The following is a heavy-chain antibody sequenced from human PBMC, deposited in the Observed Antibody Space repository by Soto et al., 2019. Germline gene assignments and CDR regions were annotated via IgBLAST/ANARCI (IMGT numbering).Heavy chain of an antibody. CDR2: ISYDGSNK. CDR3: ARDRGKLGYYYGMDV. CDR1: GFTFSIYA. J-gene: IGHJ6*02. Sequence: GGSLRLSCAASGFTFSIYAMQWVRQAPGKGLEWVAVISYDGSNKYYADSVKGRFTISRDNSKNTLYLQMNSLRAEDTAVYYCARDRGKLGYYYGMDVWGQGTTVTVSS. D-gene: IGHD3-10*01. V-gene: IGHV3-30-3*01.